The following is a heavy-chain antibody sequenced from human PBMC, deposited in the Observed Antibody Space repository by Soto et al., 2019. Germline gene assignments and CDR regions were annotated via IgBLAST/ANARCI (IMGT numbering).Heavy chain of an antibody. CDR3: EVVPAAMGSYYYMDV. CDR2: ISSSSSYI. CDR1: GFTFSSYS. J-gene: IGHJ6*03. V-gene: IGHV3-21*01. Sequence: PGGSLRLSCAASGFTFSSYSMNWVRQAPGKGLEWVSSISSSSSYIYYADSVKGRFTISRDNAKNSLYLQMNSLRAEDTAVYYCEVVPAAMGSYYYMDVWGKGTTVTVSS. D-gene: IGHD2-2*01.